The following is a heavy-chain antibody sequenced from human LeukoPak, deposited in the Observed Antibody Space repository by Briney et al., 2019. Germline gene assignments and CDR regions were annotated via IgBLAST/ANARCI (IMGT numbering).Heavy chain of an antibody. V-gene: IGHV3-43*01. CDR1: GFTFDDYT. Sequence: GGSLRLSCAASGFTFDDYTMHWVRQAPGKGLEWVSLISWDGGSTYYADSVKGRFTISRDNSKNSLYLQMNSLRTEDTALYYCAKVHIVGATHRLYFDYWGQGTLVTVSS. CDR3: AKVHIVGATHRLYFDY. J-gene: IGHJ4*02. D-gene: IGHD1-26*01. CDR2: ISWDGGST.